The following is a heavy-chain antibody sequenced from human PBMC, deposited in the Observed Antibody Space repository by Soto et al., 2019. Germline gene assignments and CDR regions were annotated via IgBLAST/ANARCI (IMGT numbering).Heavy chain of an antibody. Sequence: PSETLSLTCAVSGGSISSGGYSWSWIRQPPGKGLEWIGYIYHSESTYYNPSLKSRVTISVDRSKNQFSLKLSSVTAADTAVYYCARAIGYCSGGSCYSSPKNWFDPWGQGTLVTVSS. CDR3: ARAIGYCSGGSCYSSPKNWFDP. CDR2: IYHSEST. V-gene: IGHV4-30-2*01. J-gene: IGHJ5*02. CDR1: GGSISSGGYS. D-gene: IGHD2-15*01.